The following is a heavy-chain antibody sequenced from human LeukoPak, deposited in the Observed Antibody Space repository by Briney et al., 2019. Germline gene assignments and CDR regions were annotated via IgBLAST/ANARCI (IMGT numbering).Heavy chain of an antibody. Sequence: SETLSLTCTVSGGSISSSSYYWGWIRQPPGKGLEWIGSIYYSGSTYHNPSLKSRLTISVDTSKNQFSLKLSSVTAADTAVYYCASPGCGGDCYSSDAFDIWGQGTMVTVSS. J-gene: IGHJ3*02. CDR1: GGSISSSSYY. V-gene: IGHV4-39*01. CDR2: IYYSGST. D-gene: IGHD2-21*02. CDR3: ASPGCGGDCYSSDAFDI.